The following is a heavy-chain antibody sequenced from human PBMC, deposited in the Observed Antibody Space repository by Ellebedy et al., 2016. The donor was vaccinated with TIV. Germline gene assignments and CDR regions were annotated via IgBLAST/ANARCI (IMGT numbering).Heavy chain of an antibody. V-gene: IGHV3-23*01. D-gene: IGHD2-2*01. Sequence: GGSLRLSXAASGFTFSSYAMSWVRQAPGKGLEWVSAISGSGGSTYYADSVKGRFTISRDNSKNTLYLQMNSLRAEDTAVYYCAKGSVPAADWGYGMDVWGQGTTVTVSS. CDR3: AKGSVPAADWGYGMDV. CDR2: ISGSGGST. CDR1: GFTFSSYA. J-gene: IGHJ6*02.